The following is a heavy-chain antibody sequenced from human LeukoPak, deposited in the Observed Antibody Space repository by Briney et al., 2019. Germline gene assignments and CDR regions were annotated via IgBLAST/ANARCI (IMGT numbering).Heavy chain of an antibody. CDR1: GGSISSGYY. D-gene: IGHD2-8*01. CDR3: ARAVNAYYYYMDV. V-gene: IGHV4-39*07. CDR2: IYYSGST. Sequence: SETLSLTCTVSGGSISSGYYWGWIRQPPGKGLEWIGSIYYSGSTYYNPSLKSRVTISVDTPKSQFSLKLSSVTAADTAVYYCARAVNAYYYYMDVWGKGTTVTVSS. J-gene: IGHJ6*03.